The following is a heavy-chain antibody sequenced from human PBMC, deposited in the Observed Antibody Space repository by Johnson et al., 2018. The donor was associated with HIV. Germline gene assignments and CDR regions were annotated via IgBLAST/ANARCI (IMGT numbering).Heavy chain of an antibody. D-gene: IGHD7-27*01. CDR2: IWYDGSNK. Sequence: QVQLVESGGGLVQPGGSLRLSCAASGFTFSSYGMHWVRQAPGKGLEWVAVIWYDGSNKYYADSVKGRFTISRDNSNNTLYLQMDSLRAEDTAGYYCAKDRNWGASGAFDSWGQGTMVTVSS. J-gene: IGHJ3*02. CDR3: AKDRNWGASGAFDS. CDR1: GFTFSSYG. V-gene: IGHV3-30*02.